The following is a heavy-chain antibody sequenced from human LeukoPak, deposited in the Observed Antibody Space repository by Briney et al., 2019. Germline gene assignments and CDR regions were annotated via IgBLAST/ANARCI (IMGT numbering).Heavy chain of an antibody. CDR3: ATDSSGYRIFDY. V-gene: IGHV4-31*03. CDR2: ISYSGST. CDR1: GGSISSGGYY. J-gene: IGHJ4*02. Sequence: SQTLSLTCTVSGGSISSGGYYWSWTRQHPGKGLEWIGYISYSGSTYYNPSLKSRVTISVDTSKNQFSLKLSSVTAADTAVYYCATDSSGYRIFDYWGQGTLVTVSS. D-gene: IGHD3-22*01.